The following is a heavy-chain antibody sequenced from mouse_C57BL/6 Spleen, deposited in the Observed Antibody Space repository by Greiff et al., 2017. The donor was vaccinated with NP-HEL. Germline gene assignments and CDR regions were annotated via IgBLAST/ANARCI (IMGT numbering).Heavy chain of an antibody. J-gene: IGHJ1*03. V-gene: IGHV1-69*01. CDR3: ARRDYSNPYWYFDV. Sequence: QVQLQQPGAELVMPGASVKLSCKASGYTFTSYWTHWVKQRPGQGLEWIGEIDPSDSYTNYNQKFKGKSTLTVDKSSSTAYMQLSSLTSEDSAVYYCARRDYSNPYWYFDVWGTGTTVTVSS. CDR1: GYTFTSYW. CDR2: IDPSDSYT. D-gene: IGHD2-5*01.